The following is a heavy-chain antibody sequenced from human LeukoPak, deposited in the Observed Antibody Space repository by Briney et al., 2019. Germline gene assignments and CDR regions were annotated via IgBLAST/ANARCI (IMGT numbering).Heavy chain of an antibody. CDR3: ARGMAVSGLRYYYYYMDV. CDR1: GFSFSNYN. D-gene: IGHD6-19*01. V-gene: IGHV3-21*04. Sequence: GSLRLSCAASGFSFSNYNMNWVRQAPGKGLEWVSSISSSSSYIYYADSVKSRFTISRDNSKNTLYLQMNSLRAEDTAVYYCARGMAVSGLRYYYYYMDVWGKGTTVTISS. J-gene: IGHJ6*03. CDR2: ISSSSSYI.